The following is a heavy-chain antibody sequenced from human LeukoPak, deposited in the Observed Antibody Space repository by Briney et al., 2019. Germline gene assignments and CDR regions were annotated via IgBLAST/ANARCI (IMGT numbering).Heavy chain of an antibody. CDR2: ISGSGGST. D-gene: IGHD4-11*01. CDR3: AKPGGNYLAFDI. V-gene: IGHV3-23*01. CDR1: GFTFSSYA. J-gene: IGHJ3*02. Sequence: GGSLRLSCAASGFTFSSYAMSWVRQAPGKGLEWVSAISGSGGSTYYADPVKGRFTISRDNSKNTLYLQMNSLRAEDTAVYYCAKPGGNYLAFDIWGQGTMVTVSS.